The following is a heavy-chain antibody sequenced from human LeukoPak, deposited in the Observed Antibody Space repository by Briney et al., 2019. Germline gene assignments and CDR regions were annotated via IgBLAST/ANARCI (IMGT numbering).Heavy chain of an antibody. D-gene: IGHD3-10*01. CDR1: GYTFSGYY. CDR3: AGDWYFDL. J-gene: IGHJ2*01. V-gene: IGHV1-2*02. CDR2: INPNSGGT. Sequence: ASVKVSCKASGYTFSGYYMNWVRQAPGQGLEWMGWINPNSGGTNYAQKFQGRVTITADKSTSTAYMELRSLKSEDTAVYYCAGDWYFDLWGRGTLVTVSS.